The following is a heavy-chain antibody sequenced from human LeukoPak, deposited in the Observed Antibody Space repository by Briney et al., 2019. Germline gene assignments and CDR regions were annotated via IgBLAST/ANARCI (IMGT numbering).Heavy chain of an antibody. CDR1: GGMFSXXX. Sequence: LSCAAFGGMFSXXXXSWIXQXPXXXLXXISYINSNSKYTKYADSVKGRFTISRDKAKKSLYMQMNRLRAEAPAVYYCARDNGXXXYFGYWGQGTPVTXXX. D-gene: IGHD2-8*01. J-gene: IGHJ4*02. CDR2: INSNSKYT. V-gene: IGHV3-11*05. CDR3: ARDNGXXXYFGY.